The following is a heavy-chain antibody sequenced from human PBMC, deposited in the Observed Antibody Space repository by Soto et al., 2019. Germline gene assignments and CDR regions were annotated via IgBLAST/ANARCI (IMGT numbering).Heavy chain of an antibody. D-gene: IGHD3-10*01. CDR3: ARGNRDYSYYMEV. J-gene: IGHJ6*03. Sequence: PSETLSLTCAVSSGSISTSNWWSWVRQPPGKGLEWIGEIYRSGSTNYNPSLKSRVTISVDKSKNQFSLKLSSVTAADTAVYYCARGNRDYSYYMEVWGKGTTVTVSS. CDR1: SGSISTSNW. CDR2: IYRSGST. V-gene: IGHV4-4*02.